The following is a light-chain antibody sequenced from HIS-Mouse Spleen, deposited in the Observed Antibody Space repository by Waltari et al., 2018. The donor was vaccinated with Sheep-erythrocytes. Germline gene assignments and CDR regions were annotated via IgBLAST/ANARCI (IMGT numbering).Light chain of an antibody. V-gene: IGLV2-8*01. J-gene: IGLJ3*02. CDR1: SSDVGGYNY. CDR2: EVS. Sequence: QSALTQPPSASGSPGQSVTISCTGTSSDVGGYNYVSWYQQHPGKAPKLMSYEVSKRPSGVPDRFSVSKSGNTASLTVSGLQAEDEADYYCSSYAGSNNWVFGGGTKLTVL. CDR3: SSYAGSNNWV.